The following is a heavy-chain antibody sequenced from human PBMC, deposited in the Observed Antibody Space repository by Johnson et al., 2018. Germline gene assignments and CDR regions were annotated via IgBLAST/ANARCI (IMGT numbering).Heavy chain of an antibody. J-gene: IGHJ3*01. CDR1: GGTFSSYA. V-gene: IGHV1-69*05. D-gene: IGHD2-21*02. Sequence: QVQLVQSGAEVKKXGSSXKVXCKASGGTFSSYAINWVRQAPGQGLAWMGGIIPMFGTANSTQKFQGRLTITPDESTSIAYMELSRLTSEDTAMYFRARGIMLLTAAFVLWGQGTVVTVSS. CDR3: ARGIMLLTAAFVL. CDR2: IIPMFGTA.